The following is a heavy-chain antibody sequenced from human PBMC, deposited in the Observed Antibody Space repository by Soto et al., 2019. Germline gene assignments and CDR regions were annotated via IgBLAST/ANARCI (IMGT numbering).Heavy chain of an antibody. J-gene: IGHJ3*02. CDR1: GFTFSSYA. V-gene: IGHV3-30-3*01. CDR3: ARLYDSSVYYEFRGAFDI. D-gene: IGHD3-22*01. CDR2: ISYDGSNK. Sequence: QVQLVESGGGVVQPGRSLRLSCAASGFTFSSYAMHWVRQAPGKGLEWVAVISYDGSNKYYADSVKGRFTISRDNSKNTLYQQMNSLRAEDTAVYYCARLYDSSVYYEFRGAFDIWGQGTMVTVSS.